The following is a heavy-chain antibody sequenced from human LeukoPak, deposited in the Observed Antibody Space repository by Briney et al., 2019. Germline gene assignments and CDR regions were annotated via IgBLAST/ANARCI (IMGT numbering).Heavy chain of an antibody. CDR2: INPNSGGT. CDR1: GYTFTGYY. D-gene: IGHD6-6*01. CDR3: ARDDSSSSIFDY. J-gene: IGHJ4*02. V-gene: IGHV1-2*02. Sequence: ASVKVSCKASGYTFTGYYMHWVRQAPGQGLEWMGWINPNSGGTNYAQKFQGRATMTRDTSISTAYMELSRLRSDDTAVYYCARDDSSSSIFDYWGQGTLVTVSS.